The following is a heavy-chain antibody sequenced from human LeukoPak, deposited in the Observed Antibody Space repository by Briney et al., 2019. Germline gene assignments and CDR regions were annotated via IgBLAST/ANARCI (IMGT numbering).Heavy chain of an antibody. CDR2: ISSGGGSI. V-gene: IGHV3-11*04. Sequence: GGSLRLSCAASRFRFSDYYMSWIRQAPGKGLEWISYISSGGGSIYYADSVKGRFTVSRDNAKNSVFLQMNSLRAEDTAVYYCARDYYVSGNHFNFPNYWGQGTLVTVSS. CDR1: RFRFSDYY. J-gene: IGHJ4*02. CDR3: ARDYYVSGNHFNFPNY. D-gene: IGHD3-10*01.